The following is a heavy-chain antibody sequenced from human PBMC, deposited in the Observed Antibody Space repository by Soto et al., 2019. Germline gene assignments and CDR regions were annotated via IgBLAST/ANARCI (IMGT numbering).Heavy chain of an antibody. D-gene: IGHD2-15*01. CDR2: IYYSGST. Sequence: SETLSLTCTVSGGSISSYYWSWIRQPPGKGLEWIGYIYYSGSTNYNPSLKSRVTISVDTSKNQFSLKLSSVTAADTAVYYCARDISGDYYYYMDVWGKGTTVTVSS. CDR3: ARDISGDYYYYMDV. CDR1: GGSISSYY. J-gene: IGHJ6*03. V-gene: IGHV4-59*01.